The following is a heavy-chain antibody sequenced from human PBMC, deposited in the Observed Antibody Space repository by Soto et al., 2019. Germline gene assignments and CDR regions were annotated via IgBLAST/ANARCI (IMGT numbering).Heavy chain of an antibody. CDR3: ARPTVYYFDY. D-gene: IGHD4-17*01. V-gene: IGHV1-46*03. CDR2: INPGSGTT. J-gene: IGHJ4*02. Sequence: QVQLVQSGAEVKKPGASVKVSCKTSGFTFSNYYIHWVRQAPGQGLEWMGIINPGSGTTNYAQKFQGRITVTWDTSTSTVYMQLSRPTSDDTAVYYCARPTVYYFDYWGQGTLITVSS. CDR1: GFTFSNYY.